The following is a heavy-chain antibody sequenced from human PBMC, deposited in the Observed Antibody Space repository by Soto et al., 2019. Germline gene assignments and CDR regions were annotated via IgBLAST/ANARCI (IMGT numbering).Heavy chain of an antibody. CDR1: GGTFSSYA. CDR2: IIPLLDTP. Sequence: QVQLVQSGAEVKKPGSSVKVSCRASGGTFSSYAVSWVRQAPGQGLEWMGVIIPLLDTPKYAQKFQGRVTITDDGSATTAYMALTSLRSDDTAVYYCARESSSPNYYYYGMDVCGHGTTVTVSS. V-gene: IGHV1-69*01. CDR3: ARESSSPNYYYYGMDV. J-gene: IGHJ6*02. D-gene: IGHD6-6*01.